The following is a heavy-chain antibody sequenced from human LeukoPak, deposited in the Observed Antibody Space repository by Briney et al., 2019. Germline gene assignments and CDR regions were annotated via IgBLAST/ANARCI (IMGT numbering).Heavy chain of an antibody. J-gene: IGHJ3*02. Sequence: PGGSLRLSCAAPVFTFSSHPMSWVRQAPGKGQERDAAFHGSGGSTSYADSVKDQFTNSRDNSKNTLYLQMNSLRAEDTAVYYCAKGGYNWNYAAAFDIWGQGTMVIVSS. D-gene: IGHD1-7*01. V-gene: IGHV3-23*01. CDR3: AKGGYNWNYAAAFDI. CDR1: VFTFSSHP. CDR2: FHGSGGST.